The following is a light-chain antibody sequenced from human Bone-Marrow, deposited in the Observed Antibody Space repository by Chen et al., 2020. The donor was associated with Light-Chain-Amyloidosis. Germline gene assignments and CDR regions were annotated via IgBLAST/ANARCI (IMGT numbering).Light chain of an antibody. V-gene: IGLV3-21*02. J-gene: IGLJ2*01. CDR2: DVR. CDR3: QVWDRGSDRPV. Sequence: SYVLTQPPSVSVAPGQPATNACGGNNIGSTSVHVYQQTPGHAPPLVVYDVRDRPSGIPERLSVDNAGNPATLTISGVVAVDEADYYCQVWDRGSDRPVFGGGTKLTVL. CDR1: NIGSTS.